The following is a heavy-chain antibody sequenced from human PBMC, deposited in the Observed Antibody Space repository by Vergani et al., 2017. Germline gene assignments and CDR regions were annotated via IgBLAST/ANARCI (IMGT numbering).Heavy chain of an antibody. J-gene: IGHJ4*02. Sequence: VRLVESGGGVVQPGRSLRLSCAASGFSFTSYGMHWVRQPPGKGLEWVSSVSGSSATPYYADSVKGRFIISRDNSKNTLHLQMNSLRADDTAVYYCASPTVTTTGYDYWGQGTLVTVSS. CDR2: VSGSSATP. CDR1: GFSFTSYG. V-gene: IGHV3-23*04. D-gene: IGHD4-17*01. CDR3: ASPTVTTTGYDY.